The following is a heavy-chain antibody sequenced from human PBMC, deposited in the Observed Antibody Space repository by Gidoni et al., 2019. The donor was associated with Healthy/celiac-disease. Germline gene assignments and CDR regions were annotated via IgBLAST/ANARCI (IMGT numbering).Heavy chain of an antibody. CDR1: GFTFSSYG. Sequence: QVQLVESGAGGVQPGRFLRLSCAASGFTFSSYGMHWVRQAPGKVLDWVAVIWYDGSNKYYADSVKGRFTIARDNSKNTMYLQMNSLRAEDTAVYYCARGRRAVADHWGQGTLVTVSS. D-gene: IGHD6-19*01. V-gene: IGHV3-33*08. CDR3: ARGRRAVADH. CDR2: IWYDGSNK. J-gene: IGHJ4*02.